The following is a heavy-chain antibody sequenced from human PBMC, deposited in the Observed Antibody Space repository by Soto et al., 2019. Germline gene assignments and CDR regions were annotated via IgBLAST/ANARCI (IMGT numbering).Heavy chain of an antibody. J-gene: IGHJ4*02. CDR1: GFGFTFSTSA. D-gene: IGHD2-15*01. CDR2: FRGSGGTT. V-gene: IGHV3-23*01. Sequence: PGGPMIVSCGAAGFGFTFSTSAMSWVRQAPGKGLEWVSTFRGSGGTTHYTDAVKGRFTISRDTSKKTLYLQMNSLRAEDTAIYYCAKDRSQSSTWSRDYWGQGTLVTVSS. CDR3: AKDRSQSSTWSRDY.